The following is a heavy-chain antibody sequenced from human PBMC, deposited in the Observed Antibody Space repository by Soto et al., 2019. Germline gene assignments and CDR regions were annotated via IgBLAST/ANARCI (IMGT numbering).Heavy chain of an antibody. J-gene: IGHJ4*02. CDR3: ARSAGWYAVHS. D-gene: IGHD6-19*01. CDR2: IHHSGST. CDR1: AVSISSGSF. Sequence: QVQLQESGPGLVKPSGTLSLTCAVSAVSISSGSFWGWVRQPPGKGLEWIGDIHHSGSTNYNPSLKSRVTTAVDTSKNHFSLKLNSVTAADTAVYYCARSAGWYAVHSWGQGILVIVSS. V-gene: IGHV4-4*02.